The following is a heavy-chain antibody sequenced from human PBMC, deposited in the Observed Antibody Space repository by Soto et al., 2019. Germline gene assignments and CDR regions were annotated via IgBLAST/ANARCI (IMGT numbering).Heavy chain of an antibody. CDR3: SRQEGSCSSTSCFFDY. CDR2: IYPGDSDT. V-gene: IGHV5-51*01. J-gene: IGHJ4*02. Sequence: GESLKISCKGSGYSFTSYWIGWVRQMPGKGLEWMGIIYPGDSDTRYSPSFQGKVTISADKSLSTAYLQWSSLKASDTAMYYCSRQEGSCSSTSCFFDYWGQGPLVTVSS. D-gene: IGHD2-2*01. CDR1: GYSFTSYW.